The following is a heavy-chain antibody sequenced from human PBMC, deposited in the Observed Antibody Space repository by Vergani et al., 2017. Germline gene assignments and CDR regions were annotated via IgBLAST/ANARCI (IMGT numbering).Heavy chain of an antibody. CDR1: GFPFSDHY. Sequence: QVQLVESGGGLVKPGGSLRLSCAASGFPFSDHYMSWVRQAPGKGLEWISYMSSGYSIYYADSVKGRFTVSRDNTKNTLYLQMNSLRAEDTAVYYCARETDTGSSVSYNYYAMDVWGQGTTVSVSS. V-gene: IGHV3-11*04. CDR2: MSSGYSI. D-gene: IGHD3-9*01. CDR3: ARETDTGSSVSYNYYAMDV. J-gene: IGHJ6*02.